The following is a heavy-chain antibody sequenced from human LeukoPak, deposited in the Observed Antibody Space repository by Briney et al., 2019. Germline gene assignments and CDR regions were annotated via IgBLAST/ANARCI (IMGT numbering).Heavy chain of an antibody. D-gene: IGHD6-19*01. CDR3: ARDASGWYHSDY. Sequence: GGSLRLSCAASGFTFSSYSMNWVRQAPGRGLEWISYISGSSNTIYYADSVKGRSTISRDNAKNSLHLQMNSLRDEDTAMYYCARDASGWYHSDYWGQGTLVTVSS. V-gene: IGHV3-48*02. CDR1: GFTFSSYS. J-gene: IGHJ4*02. CDR2: ISGSSNTI.